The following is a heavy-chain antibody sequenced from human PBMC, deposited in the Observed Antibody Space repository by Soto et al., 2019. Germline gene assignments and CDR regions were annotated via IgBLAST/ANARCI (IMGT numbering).Heavy chain of an antibody. CDR3: ATDEAEDWTALGY. Sequence: QVQLVQSGAEVKKPGSSVKVSCKASGGTFSGYSISWVRQAPGQGLEWMGRFITILGAANYAQKFQGRVTFTGDKGTTTSYMELRTLTSDDTAMYFCATDEAEDWTALGYWGQGTLVTVSS. D-gene: IGHD1-1*01. J-gene: IGHJ4*02. V-gene: IGHV1-69*08. CDR2: FITILGAA. CDR1: GGTFSGYS.